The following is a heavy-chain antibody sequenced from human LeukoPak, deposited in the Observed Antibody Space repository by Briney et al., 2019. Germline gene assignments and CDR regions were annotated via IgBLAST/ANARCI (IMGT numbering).Heavy chain of an antibody. J-gene: IGHJ4*02. CDR2: ISGSGGST. CDR3: AKKAGYCSGGSCYYSYYFDY. D-gene: IGHD2-15*01. CDR1: GFTFSSYA. Sequence: PGGSLRLSCAASGFTFSSYAMSWVRQAPGKGLEWVSAISGSGGSTYYADSVKGRFTISRDNSKITLYLQMNSLRAEDTAVYYCAKKAGYCSGGSCYYSYYFDYWGQGTLVTVSS. V-gene: IGHV3-23*01.